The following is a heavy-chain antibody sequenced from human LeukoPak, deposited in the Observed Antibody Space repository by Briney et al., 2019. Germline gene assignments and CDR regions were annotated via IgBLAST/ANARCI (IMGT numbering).Heavy chain of an antibody. CDR2: IYDSGST. J-gene: IGHJ4*02. CDR1: GCSISSYY. V-gene: IGHV4-59*01. CDR3: ARYELAVARGVMRLDY. D-gene: IGHD6-19*01. Sequence: SETLFLTCTVSGCSISSYYWSWIRQPPGKGLEWIGYIYDSGSTNYNPSLKSGFTILVDTSKNQFSLKVSPVTAADTDVYYCARYELAVARGVMRLDYWGQGTLVTVSS.